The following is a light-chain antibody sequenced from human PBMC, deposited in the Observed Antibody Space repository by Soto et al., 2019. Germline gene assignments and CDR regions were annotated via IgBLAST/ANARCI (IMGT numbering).Light chain of an antibody. V-gene: IGKV3-20*01. J-gene: IGKJ2*01. CDR2: GSS. Sequence: EIVLTQSPGTLSLSPGERATLSCRASQSVSGNYFAWYQQKPGQSPRLLIYGSSDRATGIPDRFSGSGSETDFTLTINRVEPEDFAVYYCQQYGSSPPYTFGQGTKLEIK. CDR3: QQYGSSPPYT. CDR1: QSVSGNY.